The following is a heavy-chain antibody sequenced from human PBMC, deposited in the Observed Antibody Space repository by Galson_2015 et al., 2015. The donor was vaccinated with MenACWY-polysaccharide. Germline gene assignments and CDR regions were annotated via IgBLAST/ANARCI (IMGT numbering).Heavy chain of an antibody. J-gene: IGHJ1*01. CDR2: KSHVGKKR. D-gene: IGHD3/OR15-3a*01. Sequence: SLRLSCAGSGFIFSFYAIHWVRQAPGGGLEGVELKSHVGKKRFLADSGKGGSPISRANSKNTFYLEINSRGPEDTAVFYCVKDWTKLPGEFFDWLPSTHFDKWGQGAPVTVSS. CDR3: VKDWTKLPGEFFDWLPSTHFDK. CDR1: GFIFSFYA. V-gene: IGHV3-30*18.